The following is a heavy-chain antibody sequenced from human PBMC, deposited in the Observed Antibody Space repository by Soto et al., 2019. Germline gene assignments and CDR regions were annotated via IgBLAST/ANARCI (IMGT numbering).Heavy chain of an antibody. CDR3: AHSASRWPLGY. CDR1: GFSLSTSGVS. V-gene: IGHV2-5*02. CDR2: IYWDDDK. J-gene: IGHJ4*02. Sequence: QITLKESGPTLVKPTQTLTLTCTFSGFSLSTSGVSVVWIRQPPGKALEWLALIYWDDDKRYSPSLKNRLTITPDTSKNQVVLTMTNMDHVDTATYFCAHSASRWPLGYWGQGTLVTVSS. D-gene: IGHD4-17*01.